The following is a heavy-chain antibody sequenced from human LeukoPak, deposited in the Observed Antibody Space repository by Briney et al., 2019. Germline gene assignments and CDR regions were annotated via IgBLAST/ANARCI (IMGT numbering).Heavy chain of an antibody. CDR2: TNQDGSKN. Sequence: PGGSLRLSCAASEFTFSNYWMSWVRQAPGKGLERVAHTNQDGSKNYYVDSLKGRFTISRDNAKNSLYLQMNSLRAGDTAVYYCATTVPGYPDDYFDYWGQGTLVTVSS. J-gene: IGHJ4*02. CDR3: ATTVPGYPDDYFDY. D-gene: IGHD6-19*01. CDR1: EFTFSNYW. V-gene: IGHV3-7*01.